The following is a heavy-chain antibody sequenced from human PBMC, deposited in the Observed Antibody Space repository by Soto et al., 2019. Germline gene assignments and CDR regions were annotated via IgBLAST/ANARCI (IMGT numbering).Heavy chain of an antibody. V-gene: IGHV4-59*01. J-gene: IGHJ6*03. Sequence: SETLSLTCTVSGGSISSYYWSWIRQPPGKGLEWIGYIYYSGSTNYNPSLKSRVTISVDTSKNQFSLKLSSVTAADTAVYYCVCAARPHYYYYYYMDVWGKGTMVTVSS. CDR2: IYYSGST. D-gene: IGHD6-6*01. CDR3: VCAARPHYYYYYYMDV. CDR1: GGSISSYY.